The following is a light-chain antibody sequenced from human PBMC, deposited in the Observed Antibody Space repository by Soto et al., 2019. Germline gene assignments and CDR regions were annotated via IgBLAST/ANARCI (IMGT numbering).Light chain of an antibody. V-gene: IGLV2-14*01. CDR1: SGDVGGYNY. Sequence: QSVLTQPASVSGSPGQSITISCTGTSGDVGGYNYVSWYQQHPGKAPKLMIYEVSNRPSGVSNRFSGSKSGNTASLTISGLQAEDEADYYCSSYTSSSTLYVFGPGTKVTVL. CDR2: EVS. CDR3: SSYTSSSTLYV. J-gene: IGLJ1*01.